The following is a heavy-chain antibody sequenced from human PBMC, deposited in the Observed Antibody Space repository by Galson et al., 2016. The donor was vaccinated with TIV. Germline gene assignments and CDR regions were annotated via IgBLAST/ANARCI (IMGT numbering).Heavy chain of an antibody. CDR2: VNPMSGDT. V-gene: IGHV1-8*01. CDR1: GYSFITDD. CDR3: ARKRYFDGVCDP. Sequence: SVKVSCKASGYSFITDDINWVRQATGQGLEWMGRVNPMSGDTVYAQKFHGRVTMTRNMSISTAYMDLSSLTFGDTAVYYCARKRYFDGVCDPWGQGTLVAVSS. J-gene: IGHJ5*02. D-gene: IGHD3-9*01.